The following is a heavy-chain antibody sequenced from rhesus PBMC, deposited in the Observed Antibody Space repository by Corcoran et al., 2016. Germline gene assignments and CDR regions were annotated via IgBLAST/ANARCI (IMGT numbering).Heavy chain of an antibody. CDR1: GGSISSSNW. J-gene: IGHJ4*01. Sequence: QVQLQESGPGLVKPPEHLSLTCAVSGGSISSSNWWRWIRQHPGNGLEWIGGINSKSGSTNYNPSLKSRGTISTDTSKNQFSLKLSAVTAADTAVYYCARGGMEAAGRFADWGQGVLVTVSS. CDR3: ARGGMEAAGRFAD. V-gene: IGHV4-65*01. D-gene: IGHD6-25*01. CDR2: INSKSGST.